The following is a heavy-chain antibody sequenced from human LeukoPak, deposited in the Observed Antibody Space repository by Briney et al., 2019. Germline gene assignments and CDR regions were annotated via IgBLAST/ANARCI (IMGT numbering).Heavy chain of an antibody. J-gene: IGHJ6*02. CDR2: IYYSGST. Sequence: PSETLSLTRTVSGGSISSYYWSWIRQPPGKGLEWIGYIYYSGSTNYNPSLKSRVTISVDTSKNQFSLKLSSVTAADTAVYYCAREPAGHGMDVWGQGTTVTVSS. V-gene: IGHV4-59*01. CDR1: GGSISSYY. CDR3: AREPAGHGMDV.